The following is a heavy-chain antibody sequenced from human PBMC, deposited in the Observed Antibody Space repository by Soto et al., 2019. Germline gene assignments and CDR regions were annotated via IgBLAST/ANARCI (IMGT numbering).Heavy chain of an antibody. CDR3: ARANCSGTRCHDPPATFDY. D-gene: IGHD2-2*01. CDR1: GGSISNGGYY. V-gene: IGHV4-31*03. CDR2: IYYSGST. Sequence: LSLTCTVSGGSISNGGYYWSWIRQHPGKGLEWIGYIYYSGSTYYNPSLKSRVTISVDTSKNQFSLKLSSVTAADTAVYYCARANCSGTRCHDPPATFDYWGQGTLVTVSS. J-gene: IGHJ4*02.